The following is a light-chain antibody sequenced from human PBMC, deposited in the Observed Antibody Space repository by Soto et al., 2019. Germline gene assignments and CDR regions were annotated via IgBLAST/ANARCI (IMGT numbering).Light chain of an antibody. CDR3: QQYNNWPLT. V-gene: IGKV3-15*01. J-gene: IGKJ5*01. CDR2: GAS. CDR1: QSVSSN. Sequence: EILMTQSRATLSVSRVEIPGLSCRASQSVSSNLACYQQKPGQAPSLLLYGASSRATGIPVRFSGSGSGTEFTLTISSLQSEDFAVYYCQQYNNWPLTFGQGTRLEIK.